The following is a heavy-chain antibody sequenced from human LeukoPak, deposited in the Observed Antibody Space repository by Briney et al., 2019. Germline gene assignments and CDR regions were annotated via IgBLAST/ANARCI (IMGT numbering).Heavy chain of an antibody. CDR1: GYTFTSYG. CDR3: ARERNYLLDTRITMVRGVIITGSWFDP. Sequence: ASVKVSCKASGYTFTSYGISWVRQAPGQGLEWMGWISAYNGNTNYAQKLQGRVTMTTDTSTSTAYMELRSLRSDDTAVYYCARERNYLLDTRITMVRGVIITGSWFDPWGQGTLVTVSS. D-gene: IGHD3-10*01. CDR2: ISAYNGNT. V-gene: IGHV1-18*01. J-gene: IGHJ5*02.